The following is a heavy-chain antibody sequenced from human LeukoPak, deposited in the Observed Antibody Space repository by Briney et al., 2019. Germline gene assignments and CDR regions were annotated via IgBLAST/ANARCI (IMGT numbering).Heavy chain of an antibody. CDR2: IYYSGST. Sequence: SETLSLTCTVSGGSISSGGYYWSWIRQHPGKGLEWIGYIYYSGSTYYNPSLKSRVTISVDTSKNQFSLKLSSVTAADTAVYYCARDRASGIVVATRYFGLWGRGTLVTVSS. D-gene: IGHD3-22*01. CDR3: ARDRASGIVVATRYFGL. V-gene: IGHV4-31*03. J-gene: IGHJ2*01. CDR1: GGSISSGGYY.